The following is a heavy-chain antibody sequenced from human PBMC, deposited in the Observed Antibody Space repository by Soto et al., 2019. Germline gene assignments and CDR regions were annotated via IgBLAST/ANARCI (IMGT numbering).Heavy chain of an antibody. CDR1: GYTFTSYA. J-gene: IGHJ1*01. Sequence: ASVKVSCKASGYTFTSYAMHWVRQAPGQRLEWMGWINAGNGNTKYSQKFQGRVTITRDTSASTAYMELSSLRSEDTAVYYCARETYDSSGYYAEYFQHWGQGTLVTVSS. V-gene: IGHV1-3*01. CDR2: INAGNGNT. D-gene: IGHD3-22*01. CDR3: ARETYDSSGYYAEYFQH.